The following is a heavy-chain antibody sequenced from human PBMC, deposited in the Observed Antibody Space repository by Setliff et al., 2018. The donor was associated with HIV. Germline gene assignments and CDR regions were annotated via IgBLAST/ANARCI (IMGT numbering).Heavy chain of an antibody. CDR3: ARQKKSSSWSPNDY. D-gene: IGHD2-2*01. J-gene: IGHJ4*02. CDR2: MFYSGGA. Sequence: SETLSLTCTVSGGSISVSSSYYWGWIRQPPGKGLEWIGNMFYSGGAYYNPSLKSRVTMSVDTSKNQFSLKVKSVTAADTAVYYCARQKKSSSWSPNDYWGQGTLVTVSS. CDR1: GGSISVSSSYY. V-gene: IGHV4-39*01.